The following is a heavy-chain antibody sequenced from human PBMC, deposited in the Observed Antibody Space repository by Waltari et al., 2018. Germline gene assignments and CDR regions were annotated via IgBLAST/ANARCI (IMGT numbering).Heavy chain of an antibody. CDR3: ARDPIYYDILTGYYKPYYYYGMDV. D-gene: IGHD3-9*01. CDR1: GGTFSSYA. CDR2: IIPIFGTA. Sequence: QVQLVQSGAEVKKPGSSVKVSCKASGGTFSSYAISWVRQAPGHGPEWLGRIIPIFGTANYAQKFQGRVTITADESTSTAYMELSSLRSEDTAVYYCARDPIYYDILTGYYKPYYYYGMDVWGQGTTVTVSS. V-gene: IGHV1-69*01. J-gene: IGHJ6*02.